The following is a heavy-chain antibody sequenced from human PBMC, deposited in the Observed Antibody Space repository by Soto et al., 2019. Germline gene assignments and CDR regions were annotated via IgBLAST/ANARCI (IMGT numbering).Heavy chain of an antibody. CDR1: GYTFTSYG. D-gene: IGHD2-21*02. V-gene: IGHV1-18*01. Sequence: ASVNVSCQASGYTFTSYGITWVRQAPGQGLEWMGWISAHNGNTDYAQKLQGRVIVTRDTSASTAYMELSSLRSEDTAVYYCARSIVVVTALDYWGQGTLVTVSS. J-gene: IGHJ4*02. CDR2: ISAHNGNT. CDR3: ARSIVVVTALDY.